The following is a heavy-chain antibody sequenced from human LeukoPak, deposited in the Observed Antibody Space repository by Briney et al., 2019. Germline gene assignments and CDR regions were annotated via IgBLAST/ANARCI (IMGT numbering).Heavy chain of an antibody. CDR3: ARVGYYYGSGTGFDP. D-gene: IGHD3-10*01. CDR2: IYSGGST. CDR1: GFTVSSNY. J-gene: IGHJ5*02. Sequence: PGGSLRLSCAASGFTVSSNYMSWVRQAPGKGLEWVSVIYSGGSTYYADSVKGRFTISRDNSKNTLYLQMNSLRAEDTAVYYCARVGYYYGSGTGFDPWGQGTLVTVSS. V-gene: IGHV3-53*01.